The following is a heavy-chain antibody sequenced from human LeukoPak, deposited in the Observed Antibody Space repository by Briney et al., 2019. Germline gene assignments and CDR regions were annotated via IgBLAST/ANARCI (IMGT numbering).Heavy chain of an antibody. D-gene: IGHD6-13*01. CDR2: ISSSGSTI. V-gene: IGHV3-48*04. CDR1: GFTFSSYA. J-gene: IGHJ5*02. Sequence: GGSLRLSCAASGFTFSSYAMSWVRQAPGKGLEWVSYISSSGSTIYYADSVKGRFTVSRDNAKNSLYLQMNSLRAEDTAVYYCARDLRGSSSWYHWFDPWGQGTLVTVSS. CDR3: ARDLRGSSSWYHWFDP.